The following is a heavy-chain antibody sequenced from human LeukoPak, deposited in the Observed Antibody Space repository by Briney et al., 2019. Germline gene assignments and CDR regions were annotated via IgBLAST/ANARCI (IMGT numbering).Heavy chain of an antibody. V-gene: IGHV3-23*01. Sequence: GGSLRLSCAASGFTFSSYGMSWVRQAPGKGLEWVSVISGSGGSTYYADSVKGRFTISRDNPKNTLSLQMNSLRVEDTAVYYCVSDLYYSETITYYQFDYWGQGALVTVSS. CDR1: GFTFSSYG. CDR3: VSDLYYSETITYYQFDY. CDR2: ISGSGGST. J-gene: IGHJ4*02. D-gene: IGHD3-22*01.